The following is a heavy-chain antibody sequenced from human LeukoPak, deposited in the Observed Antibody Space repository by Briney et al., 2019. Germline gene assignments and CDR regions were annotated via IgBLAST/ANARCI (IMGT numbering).Heavy chain of an antibody. CDR2: INPILGIA. Sequence: SLKLSCKASGCTFSSYAISWMRQAPGQGLEWMGRINPILGIANYAQKFQGRVTITADKSTSTAYMELSSLRSEDTAVYYCARETYCGGDCYSELWFDPWGQGTLVTVSS. D-gene: IGHD2-21*02. CDR3: ARETYCGGDCYSELWFDP. CDR1: GCTFSSYA. V-gene: IGHV1-69*04. J-gene: IGHJ5*02.